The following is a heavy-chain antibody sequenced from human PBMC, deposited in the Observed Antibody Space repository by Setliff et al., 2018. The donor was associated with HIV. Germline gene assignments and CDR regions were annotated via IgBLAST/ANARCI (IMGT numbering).Heavy chain of an antibody. CDR1: GYILTSYY. V-gene: IGHV1-3*01. CDR3: AREPIGGDDAFDI. J-gene: IGHJ3*02. Sequence: ASVKVSCKASGYILTSYYMHWVRQAPGQRLEWMGWINPGNGNTKYSQKFQGRVTITRDTSATTAFMELSSLRSEDTAIFYCAREPIGGDDAFDIWGQGTMVTVSS. D-gene: IGHD2-21*02. CDR2: INPGNGNT.